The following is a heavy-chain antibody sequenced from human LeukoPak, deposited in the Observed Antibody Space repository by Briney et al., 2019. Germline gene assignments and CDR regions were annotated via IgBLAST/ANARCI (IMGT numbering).Heavy chain of an antibody. J-gene: IGHJ6*02. V-gene: IGHV4-34*01. CDR2: INHSGST. CDR3: ARDSGWLGSYYYGMDV. CDR1: GGSFSGYY. D-gene: IGHD6-19*01. Sequence: SETLSLTCAVYGGSFSGYYWSWIRQPPGKALEWIGEINHSGSTNYNPSLKSRVTISVDTSKNQFSPKLSSVTAADTAVYYFARDSGWLGSYYYGMDVWGQGTTVTVSS.